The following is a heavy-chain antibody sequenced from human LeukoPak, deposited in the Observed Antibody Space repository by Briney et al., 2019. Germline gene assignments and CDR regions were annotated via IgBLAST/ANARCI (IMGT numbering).Heavy chain of an antibody. Sequence: GGSLRLSCEAYGFTLGDHWMTWVRQAPGKGLDWVSYISSGANSIYYADSVKGRFTISRDNAKNSLYLQMNSLRAEDTAVYYCARRPTGYYFDYWGQGTLVTVSS. CDR2: ISSGANSI. D-gene: IGHD3-9*01. J-gene: IGHJ4*02. CDR1: GFTLGDHW. V-gene: IGHV3-21*05. CDR3: ARRPTGYYFDY.